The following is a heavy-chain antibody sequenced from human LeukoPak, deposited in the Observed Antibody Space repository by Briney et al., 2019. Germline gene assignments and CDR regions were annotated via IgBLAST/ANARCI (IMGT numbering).Heavy chain of an antibody. Sequence: ASVKVSCKASGGTFSSYAIRWVRQAPAQGLEWMGWISAYNGNTNYAQKLQGRVTMTTDTSTSTAYMELRSLRSDDTAVYYCAREGAWELSRDRKGLDYWGQGTLVTVSS. CDR2: ISAYNGNT. CDR3: AREGAWELSRDRKGLDY. CDR1: GGTFSSYA. J-gene: IGHJ4*02. D-gene: IGHD1-26*01. V-gene: IGHV1-18*01.